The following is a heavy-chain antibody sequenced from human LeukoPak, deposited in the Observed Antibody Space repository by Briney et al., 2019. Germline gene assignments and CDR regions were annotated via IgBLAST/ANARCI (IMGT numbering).Heavy chain of an antibody. D-gene: IGHD2-15*01. CDR1: GYTFTGYY. CDR2: INPNSGGT. J-gene: IGHJ4*02. CDR3: ARSERGTLNFDY. V-gene: IGHV1-2*06. Sequence: ASVKVSCKASGYTFTGYYMHWVRQAPGQGLEWMGRINPNSGGTNYAQKFQGRVTMTRDTSISTAYMELSRLRSVDTAVYYCARSERGTLNFDYWGQGTLVTVSS.